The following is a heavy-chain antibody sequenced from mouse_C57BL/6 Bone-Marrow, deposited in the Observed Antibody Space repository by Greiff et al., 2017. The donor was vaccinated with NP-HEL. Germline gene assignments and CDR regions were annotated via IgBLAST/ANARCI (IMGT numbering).Heavy chain of an antibody. Sequence: EVKVVESGEGLVKPGGSLKLSCAASGFTFSSYAMSWVRQTPEKRLEWVAYISSGGDYIYYADTVKGRFTISRDNARNTLYLQMSSLKSEDTAMYYCTRDDDYDERYYFDYWGQGTTLTVSS. CDR3: TRDDDYDERYYFDY. CDR1: GFTFSSYA. CDR2: ISSGGDYI. J-gene: IGHJ2*01. V-gene: IGHV5-9-1*02. D-gene: IGHD2-4*01.